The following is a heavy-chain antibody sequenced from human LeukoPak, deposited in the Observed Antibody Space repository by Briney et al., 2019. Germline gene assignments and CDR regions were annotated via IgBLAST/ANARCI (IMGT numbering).Heavy chain of an antibody. V-gene: IGHV1-18*01. J-gene: IGHJ4*02. CDR2: ISGYTGNT. Sequence: ASVKVSCKASGYTFTDYGIGWVRQAPGQGLEWLGWISGYTGNTNYEQNLQGRATMTTDTATSTAYMELRSLTSDDTAVYYCARDWGAYYHFFDYWGQGTLVTVSS. D-gene: IGHD3-22*01. CDR1: GYTFTDYG. CDR3: ARDWGAYYHFFDY.